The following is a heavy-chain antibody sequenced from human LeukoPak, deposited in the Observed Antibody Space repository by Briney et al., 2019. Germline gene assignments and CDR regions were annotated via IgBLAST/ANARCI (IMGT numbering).Heavy chain of an antibody. V-gene: IGHV5-51*01. CDR2: IYPGDSDT. CDR3: ARSLPYGSGSYYAREIDY. Sequence: GESLKVSCKGSGYSFTSYWIGWVRQMPGKGLEWMGIIYPGDSDTRYSPSFQGQVTISADKSISTAYLQWSSLKASDTAMYYCARSLPYGSGSYYAREIDYWGQGTLVTVSS. CDR1: GYSFTSYW. D-gene: IGHD3-10*01. J-gene: IGHJ4*02.